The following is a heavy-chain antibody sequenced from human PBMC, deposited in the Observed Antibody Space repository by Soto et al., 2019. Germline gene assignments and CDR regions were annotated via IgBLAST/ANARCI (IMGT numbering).Heavy chain of an antibody. Sequence: QVQLQESGPGLVKPSQTLSLTCTVSGGSISSGGYYWSWIRQHPGKGLEWIGYIYYSGSTYYNPSLKSRVTITGETSKNQFALKLSSVTAAGTAVYSCARDRGAAAAPSYYDSWGQGNLVTVSA. CDR3: ARDRGAAAAPSYYDS. CDR1: GGSISSGGYY. J-gene: IGHJ4*02. D-gene: IGHD6-13*01. CDR2: IYYSGST. V-gene: IGHV4-31*03.